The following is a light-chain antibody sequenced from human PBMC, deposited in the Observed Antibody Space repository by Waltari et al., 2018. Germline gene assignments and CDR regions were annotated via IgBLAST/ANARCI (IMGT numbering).Light chain of an antibody. CDR1: SSVVGGHNY. J-gene: IGLJ2*01. Sequence: QSALTQPRSVSGSPGQSVTISCTGTSSVVGGHNYVSWYQQHPGKAPKLMIYDVSKRPSGVPDRFSGSKSGNTASLTISGLQAEDEADYYCCSYAGSYIFVVFGGGTKLTVL. CDR3: CSYAGSYIFVV. V-gene: IGLV2-11*01. CDR2: DVS.